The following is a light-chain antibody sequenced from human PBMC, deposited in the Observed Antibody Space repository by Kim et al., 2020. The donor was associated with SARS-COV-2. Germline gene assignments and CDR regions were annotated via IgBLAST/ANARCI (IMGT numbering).Light chain of an antibody. CDR2: AAS. Sequence: ASVGDRITITCRASQDIANSLAWYQQKPGKVPKLLIYAASTLQSGVPSRFSGSGSGTQFTLTIGSLQTEDVATYYCQKYNSAPWTFGPGTKVDIK. J-gene: IGKJ1*01. CDR3: QKYNSAPWT. CDR1: QDIANS. V-gene: IGKV1-27*01.